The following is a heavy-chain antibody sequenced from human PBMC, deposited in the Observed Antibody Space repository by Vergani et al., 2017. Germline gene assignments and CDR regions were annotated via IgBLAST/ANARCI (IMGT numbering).Heavy chain of an antibody. J-gene: IGHJ5*02. D-gene: IGHD3-22*01. CDR1: RYTFTDYY. Sequence: QVQLVQSGAEVKKPGASVKVSCKASRYTFTDYYMHWVRQAPGQGLEWMGWINPNTGGTDYAQKFQGRVALTRDTSISTAYMELSRLRSDDTAVYYCATFCYYDRSGYGVSWGQGTLVTVSS. CDR3: ATFCYYDRSGYGVS. CDR2: INPNTGGT. V-gene: IGHV1-2*02.